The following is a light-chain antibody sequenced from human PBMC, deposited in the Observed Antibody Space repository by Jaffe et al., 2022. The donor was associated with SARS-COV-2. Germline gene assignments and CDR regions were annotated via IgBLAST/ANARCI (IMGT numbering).Light chain of an antibody. Sequence: SYELTQPPSVSVSPGQTASITCSGDELGDKYVCWYQQKPGQSPVLVMYEDSKRPSGIPERFSGSNSGNTATLTISGTQGMDEADYYCQAWDTFAVFGGGTKLTVL. CDR3: QAWDTFAV. CDR2: EDS. V-gene: IGLV3-1*01. CDR1: ELGDKY. J-gene: IGLJ2*01.